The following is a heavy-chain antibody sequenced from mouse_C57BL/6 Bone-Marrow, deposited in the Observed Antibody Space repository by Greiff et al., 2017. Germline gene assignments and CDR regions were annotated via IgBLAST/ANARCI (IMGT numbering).Heavy chain of an antibody. CDR2: IDPSDSYT. V-gene: IGHV1-69*01. CDR3: ARWGSSGPHYFDY. D-gene: IGHD3-2*02. J-gene: IGHJ2*01. Sequence: QVQLQQPGAELVMPGASVKLSCKASGYTFTSYWMHWVKQRPGQGLEWIGEIDPSDSYTNYNRKFKGKSTLTVDKSSSTAYMQLSSLTSEDSAVYYCARWGSSGPHYFDYWGQGTTLTVSS. CDR1: GYTFTSYW.